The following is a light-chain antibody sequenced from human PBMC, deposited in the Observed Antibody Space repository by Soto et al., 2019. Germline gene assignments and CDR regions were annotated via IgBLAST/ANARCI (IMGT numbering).Light chain of an antibody. CDR1: QSVSNN. Sequence: EIVMTQSPATLSVSPGERATLSCRASQSVSNNLAWYQQKPGQAPRLLIYHASTGATGIPARFSGSGSGTELTLTISSVQSEDFAVYYCQQYNEWLLTFGGGTKVEIK. J-gene: IGKJ4*01. CDR3: QQYNEWLLT. V-gene: IGKV3-15*01. CDR2: HAS.